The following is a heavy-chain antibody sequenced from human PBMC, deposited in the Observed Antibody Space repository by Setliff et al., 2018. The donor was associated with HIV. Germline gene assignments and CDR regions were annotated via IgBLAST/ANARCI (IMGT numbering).Heavy chain of an antibody. CDR2: ISYDGSNK. Sequence: GGSLRLSCAASGFTFSSYAMHWVRQAPGKGLEWVAVISYDGSNKSYADSVKGRFTISRDNSKNTLYLQMNSLRAEDAAVYYCARSVIGYYYYGMDVWGQGTLVTVSS. CDR1: GFTFSSYA. D-gene: IGHD3-10*01. V-gene: IGHV3-30*01. CDR3: ARSVIGYYYYGMDV. J-gene: IGHJ6*02.